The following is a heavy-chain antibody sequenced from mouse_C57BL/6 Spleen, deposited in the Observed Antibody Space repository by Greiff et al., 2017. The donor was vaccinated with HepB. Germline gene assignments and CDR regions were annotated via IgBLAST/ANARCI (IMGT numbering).Heavy chain of an antibody. CDR1: GFTFSDYG. Sequence: EVMLVESGGGLVKPGGSLKLSCAASGFTFSDYGMHWVRQAPEKGLEWVAYISSGSSTIYYADTVKGRFTISRDNAKNTLFLQMTSLRSEDTAMYYCARWGYDRYFDVWGTGTTVTVSS. CDR3: ARWGYDRYFDV. D-gene: IGHD2-2*01. J-gene: IGHJ1*03. V-gene: IGHV5-17*01. CDR2: ISSGSSTI.